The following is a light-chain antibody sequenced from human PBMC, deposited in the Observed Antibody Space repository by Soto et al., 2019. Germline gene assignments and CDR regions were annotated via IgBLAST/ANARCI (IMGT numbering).Light chain of an antibody. Sequence: QSVLTQPPSASGSRGQSVTISCTGTCGDVDYNYVSWYQQYPDKAPKLMIYKVSGRPSGVPDRFSGSKSGNTAFLTVSGLQPEDEADYYCSSYIGSNNFVFGTGTKVTVL. CDR2: KVS. CDR3: SSYIGSNNFV. V-gene: IGLV2-8*01. CDR1: CGDVDYNY. J-gene: IGLJ1*01.